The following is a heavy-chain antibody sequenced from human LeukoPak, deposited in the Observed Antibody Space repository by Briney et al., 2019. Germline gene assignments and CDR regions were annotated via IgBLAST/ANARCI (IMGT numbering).Heavy chain of an antibody. CDR2: LYFSEHT. V-gene: IGHV4-39*02. CDR3: ARRAATLDDSANEGYCQD. J-gene: IGHJ1*01. Sequence: PPETPSLRSSVPGGSVGNSSDFWSWIRHSPGKGLEWIGSLYFSEHTNYSPSLKARAPIPLDTSKNHVSLTLTSLTATDTPVYYCARRAATLDDSANEGYCQDWGEGTLVSVA. D-gene: IGHD4-11*01. CDR1: GGSVGNSSDF.